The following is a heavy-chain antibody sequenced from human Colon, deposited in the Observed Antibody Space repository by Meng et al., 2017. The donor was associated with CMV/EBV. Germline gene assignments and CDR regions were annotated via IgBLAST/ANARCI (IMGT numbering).Heavy chain of an antibody. CDR1: GVPLSGYH. V-gene: IGHV4-34*01. CDR2: INHNGIT. J-gene: IGHJ5*02. CDR3: ARQIWRGSLYNWFDP. D-gene: IGHD3-3*01. Sequence: SQTLSLTCAVSGVPLSGYHWSWIRQAPGNDLEWIGDINHNGITKYNPSLKSRLTISVDMSGNEFSLRLSSVTAADTAVYYCARQIWRGSLYNWFDPWDQGTLVTVSS.